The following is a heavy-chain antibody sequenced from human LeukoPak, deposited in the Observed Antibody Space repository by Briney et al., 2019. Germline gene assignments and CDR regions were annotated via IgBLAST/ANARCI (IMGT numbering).Heavy chain of an antibody. CDR2: IRYDGSNK. V-gene: IGHV3-30*02. D-gene: IGHD1-1*01. J-gene: IGHJ3*02. Sequence: GGSVRLPCAASGLHFCRYVMHWVRQAPGKGLEGVAFIRYDGSNKYYADSVKGRFTISRDNSKNTLYLQMNSVRPEDTAVHYCATLCRSRTTHDAFDIWGERTIVTVSS. CDR1: GLHFCRYV. CDR3: ATLCRSRTTHDAFDI.